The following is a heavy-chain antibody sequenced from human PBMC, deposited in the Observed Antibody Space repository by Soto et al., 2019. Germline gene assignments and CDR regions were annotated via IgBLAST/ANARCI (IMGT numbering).Heavy chain of an antibody. Sequence: QVHLVQSGAEVEKPGASVKVSCKTSGYTFTTYSISWLRQAPGQGLEWMGWISPYNGNTDYAQKFLGRLIMTTDTSTSTAYMELRSLRSDDTAAYYCARVVDIVLINAFDIWGQGTMVTVSS. D-gene: IGHD5-12*01. CDR2: ISPYNGNT. J-gene: IGHJ3*02. V-gene: IGHV1-18*01. CDR3: ARVVDIVLINAFDI. CDR1: GYTFTTYS.